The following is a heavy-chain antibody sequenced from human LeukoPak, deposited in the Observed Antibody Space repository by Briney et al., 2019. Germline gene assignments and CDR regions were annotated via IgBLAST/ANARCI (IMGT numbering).Heavy chain of an antibody. CDR2: IYYSGST. CDR3: ARAYPLWFDP. Sequence: SETLSLTCTVSGGSISSYYWSWIRQPPGKGLEWIGYIYYSGSTNYNPSLKSRVTISVDTSKNQFSLKLSSVTAADTAVYYCARAYPLWFDPWGQGTLVTVSS. J-gene: IGHJ5*02. CDR1: GGSISSYY. V-gene: IGHV4-59*08.